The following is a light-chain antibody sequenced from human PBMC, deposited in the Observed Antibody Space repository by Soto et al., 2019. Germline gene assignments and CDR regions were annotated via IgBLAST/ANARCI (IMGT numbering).Light chain of an antibody. CDR3: QQYGSCPWT. CDR1: QPVGKNS. Sequence: DIVLTQSPGTLSVSPRDGATLSCRASQPVGKNSLAWYQQRPGQAPIXXXQGASSTATGTPDRFSGSGPRTDSTLTXSRLEPEGFAVFYCQQYGSCPWTFAQGTKVEIK. J-gene: IGKJ1*01. V-gene: IGKV3-20*01. CDR2: GAS.